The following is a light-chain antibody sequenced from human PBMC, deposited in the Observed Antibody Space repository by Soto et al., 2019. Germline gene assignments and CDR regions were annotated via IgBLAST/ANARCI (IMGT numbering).Light chain of an antibody. CDR3: CSYTITSTLRV. CDR2: EVN. Sequence: QSALTQPASVSGSPGQSITISCTGTSSDVGGYNYVSWYQQHPGKAPKLMIFEVNNRPSGGSTRFSGAKSGNTASLTAAGLQAEDEADDYYCSYTITSTLRVFGTGTKLTVL. V-gene: IGLV2-14*01. J-gene: IGLJ1*01. CDR1: SSDVGGYNY.